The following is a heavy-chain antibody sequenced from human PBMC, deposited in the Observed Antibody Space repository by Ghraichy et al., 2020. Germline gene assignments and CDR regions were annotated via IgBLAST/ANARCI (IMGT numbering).Heavy chain of an antibody. J-gene: IGHJ5*02. V-gene: IGHV1-18*04. D-gene: IGHD3-3*01. CDR1: GYTFTSYG. CDR3: ARVGLRFLEWPLSGWFDP. Sequence: ASVKVSCKASGYTFTSYGISWVRQAPGQGLEWTGWISAYNGNTNYAQKLQGRVTMTTDTSTSTAYMELRSLRSDDTAVYYCARVGLRFLEWPLSGWFDPWGQGTLVTVSS. CDR2: ISAYNGNT.